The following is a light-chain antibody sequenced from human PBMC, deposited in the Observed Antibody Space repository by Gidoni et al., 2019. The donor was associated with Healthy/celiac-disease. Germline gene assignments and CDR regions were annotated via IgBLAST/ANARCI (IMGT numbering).Light chain of an antibody. V-gene: IGKV3-20*01. J-gene: IGKJ2*04. CDR1: PSVSSSY. CDR3: QQYGSSPPMCS. CDR2: GAS. Sequence: EIVLTQSPGTLSLSPGERATLSCRASPSVSSSYLAWYQQKPGQAPRLLIYGASSRATGIPDRFSGSGSGTAFTLTISRLEPEDFAVYYCQQYGSSPPMCSFGQGTKLEIK.